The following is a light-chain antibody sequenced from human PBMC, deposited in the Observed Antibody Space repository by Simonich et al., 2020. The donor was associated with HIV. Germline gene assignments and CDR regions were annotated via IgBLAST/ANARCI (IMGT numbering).Light chain of an antibody. CDR1: QGINSW. V-gene: IGKV1-12*01. Sequence: DIQMTQSPSSVSASVGDRVTITCRASQGINSWLAWYQQRPGKAPKLLIYTASTLKSGVPSRFSGSGSGTDFTLTISSLQPEDSATYYCQQANSFPFTFGPGTKVEIK. J-gene: IGKJ3*01. CDR2: TAS. CDR3: QQANSFPFT.